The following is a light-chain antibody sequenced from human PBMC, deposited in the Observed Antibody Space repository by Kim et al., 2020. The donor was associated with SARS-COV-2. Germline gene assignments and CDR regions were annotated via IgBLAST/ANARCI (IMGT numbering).Light chain of an antibody. CDR1: SGHSNYA. CDR3: QTWGTGNWV. CDR2: LKSDGSH. Sequence: APVKLTCTLSSGHSNYAIAWHQQKPEKGPRYLMNLKSDGSHSKGDGIPDRFSGSSSGAERYLTISSLQSEDKADYYCQTWGTGNWVFGGGTQLTVL. J-gene: IGLJ3*02. V-gene: IGLV4-69*01.